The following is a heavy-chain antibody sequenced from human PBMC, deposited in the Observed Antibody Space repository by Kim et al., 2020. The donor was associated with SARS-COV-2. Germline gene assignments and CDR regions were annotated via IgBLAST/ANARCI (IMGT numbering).Heavy chain of an antibody. V-gene: IGHV4-39*01. CDR1: GGSISSSNYY. J-gene: IGHJ4*02. CDR3: ARRSAYYDILTGYYKSHTPTHVDY. Sequence: SETLSLTCTVSGGSISSSNYYWGWIRQPPGKGLEWIGSIYYSGSTYYNPSLKSRVTISVDTSKNQFSLKLSSVTAADTAVYYCARRSAYYDILTGYYKSHTPTHVDYWGRGTLVTVSS. CDR2: IYYSGST. D-gene: IGHD3-9*01.